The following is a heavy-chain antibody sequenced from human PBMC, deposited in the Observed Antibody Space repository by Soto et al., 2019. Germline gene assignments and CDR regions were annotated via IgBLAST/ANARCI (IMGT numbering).Heavy chain of an antibody. CDR2: ISYDGSNT. Sequence: QVQLVESGGGVLQPGRSLRLSCAASGFTFSSFAMHWVRQAPGKGLEWVAFISYDGSNTYYADSVKGRVTISRDNSKKTVYLVINSLRDEDTAVYHCAKDLTLGIVGAWGHYFEYWGQGTLVTVSS. J-gene: IGHJ4*02. V-gene: IGHV3-30-3*01. CDR3: AKDLTLGIVGAWGHYFEY. D-gene: IGHD1-26*01. CDR1: GFTFSSFA.